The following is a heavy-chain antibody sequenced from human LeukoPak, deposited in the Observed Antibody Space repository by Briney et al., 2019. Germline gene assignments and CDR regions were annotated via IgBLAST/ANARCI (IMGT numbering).Heavy chain of an antibody. CDR1: GYSISSGYY. Sequence: PSETLSLTCTVSGYSISSGYYWGWIRQPPGKGLEWIGSIYHSGSTYYNPSLKSRVTISVDTSKNQFSLKLSSVTAADTAVYYCARVEMITFGGVIGYYFDYWGQGTLVTVSS. J-gene: IGHJ4*02. V-gene: IGHV4-38-2*02. CDR3: ARVEMITFGGVIGYYFDY. D-gene: IGHD3-16*02. CDR2: IYHSGST.